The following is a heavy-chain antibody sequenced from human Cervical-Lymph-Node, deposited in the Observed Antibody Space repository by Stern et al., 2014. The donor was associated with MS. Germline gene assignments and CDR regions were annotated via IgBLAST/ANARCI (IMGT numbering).Heavy chain of an antibody. V-gene: IGHV1-69*04. Sequence: QVQLVQSGAEVRTPGSSVRVSCEASGDNFNSHSIIWVRQAPGQGLEWMGRIIPLVGIPNYAQRFKGRVKLSADRSTNTAYMELSSLRNEDTAIYYCARSKGSGAVEWLYGMDVWGQGTTVIVSS. CDR1: GDNFNSHS. CDR3: ARSKGSGAVEWLYGMDV. D-gene: IGHD6-19*01. CDR2: IIPLVGIP. J-gene: IGHJ6*02.